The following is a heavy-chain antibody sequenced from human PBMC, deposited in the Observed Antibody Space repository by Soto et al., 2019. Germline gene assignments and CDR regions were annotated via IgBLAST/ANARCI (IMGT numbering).Heavy chain of an antibody. Sequence: PSVKVSCKTSGYTFTSYGISWVRQAPGQGLEWMGWISVYNGNTNYAQKLQGRVTMTTDTSTSTAYMELRSLRSDDTAVYYCARDAPYSGSHYGAACWGQGSLVTVSS. CDR3: ARDAPYSGSHYGAAC. CDR1: GYTFTSYG. J-gene: IGHJ1*01. D-gene: IGHD1-26*01. V-gene: IGHV1-18*01. CDR2: ISVYNGNT.